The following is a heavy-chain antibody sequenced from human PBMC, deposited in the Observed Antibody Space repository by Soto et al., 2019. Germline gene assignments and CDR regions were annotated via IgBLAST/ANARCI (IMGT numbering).Heavy chain of an antibody. D-gene: IGHD4-17*01. CDR3: ARAYGGKEVLDY. Sequence: QGQLQESGPGLVKPSQTLSLTCTVSGGSISSGGYYWSWIRQHPWKGLEWIGYIYYSGSTYYNPSLKSRVTISVDTSKNQFSLKLSSVTAADTDVYYCARAYGGKEVLDYWGQGTLVTVSS. V-gene: IGHV4-31*03. CDR2: IYYSGST. CDR1: GGSISSGGYY. J-gene: IGHJ4*02.